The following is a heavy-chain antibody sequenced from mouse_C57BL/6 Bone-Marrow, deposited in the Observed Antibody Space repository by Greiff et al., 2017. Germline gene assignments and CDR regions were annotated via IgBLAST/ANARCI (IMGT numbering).Heavy chain of an antibody. Sequence: QVQLQQPGAELVMPGASVKLSCKASGYTFTSYWMHWVKQRPGQGLEWIGEIDPSDSYTNYNQKFKGKSTLTVDKSSSTAYMQLSSLTSEASAVYYCARGRLRRPFAYWGQGTLVTVSA. D-gene: IGHD2-4*01. CDR3: ARGRLRRPFAY. CDR2: IDPSDSYT. CDR1: GYTFTSYW. V-gene: IGHV1-69*01. J-gene: IGHJ3*01.